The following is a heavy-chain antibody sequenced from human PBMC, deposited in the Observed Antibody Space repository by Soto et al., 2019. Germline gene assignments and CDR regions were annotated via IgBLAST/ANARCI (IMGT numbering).Heavy chain of an antibody. J-gene: IGHJ4*02. CDR1: GGSFTSNNW. Sequence: TLSLTCAVSGGSFTSNNWWTWVRQPPGQGLEWIGEIYRTGSTNYNPSLKSRVTISLDKSENQFSLKVTSLTAADTAVYYCASRDPGTSVDYWGQGTLVTVS. D-gene: IGHD1-7*01. V-gene: IGHV4-4*02. CDR3: ASRDPGTSVDY. CDR2: IYRTGST.